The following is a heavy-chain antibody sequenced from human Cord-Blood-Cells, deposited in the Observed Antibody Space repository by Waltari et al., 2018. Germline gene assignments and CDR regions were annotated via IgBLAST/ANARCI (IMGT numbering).Heavy chain of an antibody. V-gene: IGHV3-48*02. CDR2: ISSSCSTI. CDR3: ARDRVGYCSSTSCYEGDSYFDY. J-gene: IGHJ4*02. Sequence: EVQLVESGGGLVQPGGSLRLSCAASGFTFSSYSMNWVRQAPGKGLEWVSYISSSCSTIFYADSVKGRFTISRDNAKNSLYLQMNSLRDEDTAVYYCARDRVGYCSSTSCYEGDSYFDYWGQGTLVTVSS. CDR1: GFTFSSYS. D-gene: IGHD2-2*01.